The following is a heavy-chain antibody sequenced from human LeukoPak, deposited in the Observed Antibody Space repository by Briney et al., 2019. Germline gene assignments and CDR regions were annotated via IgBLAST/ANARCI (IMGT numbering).Heavy chain of an antibody. V-gene: IGHV3-30-3*01. CDR1: GFTFSSYA. Sequence: GGSLRLSCAASGFTFSSYAMHWVRQAPGKGLEWVAVISYDGSNKYYADSVKGRFTISRDNSKNTLYLQMNSLRAEGTAVYYCARVGNYYDSSGYYYYYGMDVWGQGTTVTVSS. CDR3: ARVGNYYDSSGYYYYYGMDV. D-gene: IGHD3-22*01. J-gene: IGHJ6*02. CDR2: ISYDGSNK.